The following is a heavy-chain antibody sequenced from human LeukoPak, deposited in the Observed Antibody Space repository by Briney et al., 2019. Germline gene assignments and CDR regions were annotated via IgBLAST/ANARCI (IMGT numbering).Heavy chain of an antibody. CDR3: ARARGYSGYASLDY. CDR1: GFTFSSYA. D-gene: IGHD5-12*01. V-gene: IGHV3-30-3*01. CDR2: ISYDGSNK. J-gene: IGHJ4*02. Sequence: GGSLRLSCAASGFTFSSYAMHWVRQAPGKGLEWVAVISYDGSNKSYADSVKGRFTISRDNSKNTLYLQMNSLRAEDTAVYYCARARGYSGYASLDYWGQGTLVTVSS.